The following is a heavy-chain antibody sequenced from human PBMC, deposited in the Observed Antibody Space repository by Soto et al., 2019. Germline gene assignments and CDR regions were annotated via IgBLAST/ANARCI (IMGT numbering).Heavy chain of an antibody. J-gene: IGHJ5*02. D-gene: IGHD2-15*01. CDR1: GGSISGYY. Sequence: SETLSLTCTVSGGSISGYYWSWIRQPPGKGLEWIAYIFYTGSTNYNPSLKSRVTISVDTSKNQFSLKLRSVTAADTAVYYCARFRPAAATGGTNWFDPWGQGTLVSVSS. CDR3: ARFRPAAATGGTNWFDP. CDR2: IFYTGST. V-gene: IGHV4-59*01.